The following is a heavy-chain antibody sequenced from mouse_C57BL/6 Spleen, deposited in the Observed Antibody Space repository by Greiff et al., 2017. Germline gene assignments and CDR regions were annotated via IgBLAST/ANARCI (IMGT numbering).Heavy chain of an antibody. CDR2: INYDGSST. CDR3: ARGRGRRYFDY. CDR1: GFTFSDYY. D-gene: IGHD3-3*01. Sequence: EVKLVESEGGLVQPGSSMKLSCTASGFTFSDYYMAWVRQVPEKGLEWVANINYDGSSTYYLDSLKSRFIISRDNAKNILYLQMSSLKSEDTATYYCARGRGRRYFDYWGQGTTLTVSS. J-gene: IGHJ2*01. V-gene: IGHV5-16*01.